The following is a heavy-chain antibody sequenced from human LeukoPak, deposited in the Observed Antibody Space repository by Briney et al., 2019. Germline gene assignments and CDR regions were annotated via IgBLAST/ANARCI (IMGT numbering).Heavy chain of an antibody. V-gene: IGHV3-30*02. CDR1: GFTFSSYG. J-gene: IGHJ4*02. D-gene: IGHD4-17*01. CDR3: AKDLSHDYGDYDPYFDY. CDR2: IRYDGSNK. Sequence: SGGSLRLSCAASGFTFSSYGMHWVRQAPGKGLAWVAFIRYDGSNKYYADSVKGRFTISRDNSKNTLYLQMNSLRAEDTAVYYCAKDLSHDYGDYDPYFDYWGQGTLVTVSS.